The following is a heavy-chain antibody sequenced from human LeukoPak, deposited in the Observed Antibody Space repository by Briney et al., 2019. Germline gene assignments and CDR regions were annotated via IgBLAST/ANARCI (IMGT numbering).Heavy chain of an antibody. CDR3: TGTSDYYFDL. Sequence: GGSLRLSCAASGVTFSGAAMHWVREASGEGGGWVGRIRSKANSYATAYAPSVKGRFTISRDDSKNTAYLQINSLKPEDTAVYYCTGTSDYYFDLWGRGTLVTVSS. J-gene: IGHJ2*01. CDR1: GVTFSGAA. D-gene: IGHD4-11*01. V-gene: IGHV3-73*01. CDR2: IRSKANSYAT.